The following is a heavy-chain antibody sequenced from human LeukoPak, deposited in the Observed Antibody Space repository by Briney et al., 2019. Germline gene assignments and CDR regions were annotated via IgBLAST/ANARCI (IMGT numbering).Heavy chain of an antibody. Sequence: SETLSLTCAVTGYSISSGYYWGWIRQPPGKGLEWIGSIYHSGSTNYNPSLKSRVTMSVDTSKNQFSLKLSSVTAADTAVYYCAREQGPYYGSGSYYTLFGYWGQGTLVTVSS. V-gene: IGHV4-38-2*02. J-gene: IGHJ4*02. CDR2: IYHSGST. D-gene: IGHD3-10*01. CDR1: GYSISSGYY. CDR3: AREQGPYYGSGSYYTLFGY.